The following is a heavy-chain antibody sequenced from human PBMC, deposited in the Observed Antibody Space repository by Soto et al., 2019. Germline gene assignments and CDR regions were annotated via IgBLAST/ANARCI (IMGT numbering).Heavy chain of an antibody. CDR3: ARNPEDDYGDYAYFDY. Sequence: QVQLVQSGAEVKKPGSSVKVSCKASGGTFSSYAISWVRQAPGQGLEWMGGIIPIFGTANYAQKFQGRVTITADESTSTAYMELSSLRTEYTAVYYCARNPEDDYGDYAYFDYWGQGTLVTVSS. CDR2: IIPIFGTA. CDR1: GGTFSSYA. J-gene: IGHJ4*02. D-gene: IGHD4-17*01. V-gene: IGHV1-69*01.